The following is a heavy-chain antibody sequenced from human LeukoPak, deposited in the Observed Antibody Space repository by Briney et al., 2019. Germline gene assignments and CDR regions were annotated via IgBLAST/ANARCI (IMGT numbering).Heavy chain of an antibody. D-gene: IGHD3-10*01. CDR3: AKDKNPYYYDSGSYFFDY. CDR1: GFTFSSYG. CDR2: IWYDGSNK. V-gene: IGHV3-33*06. Sequence: GRSLRLSCAASGFTFSSYGMHWVRQAPGKGLEWVAVIWYDGSNKYYADSVKGRFTISRDNSKNTLYLQMNSLRAEDTAVYYCAKDKNPYYYDSGSYFFDYWGQGTLVTVSS. J-gene: IGHJ4*02.